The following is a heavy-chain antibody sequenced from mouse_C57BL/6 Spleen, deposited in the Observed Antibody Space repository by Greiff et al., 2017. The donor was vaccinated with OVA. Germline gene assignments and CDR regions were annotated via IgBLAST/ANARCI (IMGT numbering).Heavy chain of an antibody. CDR1: GFNIKDDY. V-gene: IGHV14-4*01. D-gene: IGHD2-2*01. CDR2: IDPEDGDT. Sequence: EVQLQQSGAELVRPGASVKLSCTASGFNIKDDYMHWVKQRPEQGLEWIGWIDPEDGDTEYASKFQGKATITADTSSNTAYLQLSSLTSEDTAYYYCTTSTMVTTFDYWGQGTTLTVSS. J-gene: IGHJ2*01. CDR3: TTSTMVTTFDY.